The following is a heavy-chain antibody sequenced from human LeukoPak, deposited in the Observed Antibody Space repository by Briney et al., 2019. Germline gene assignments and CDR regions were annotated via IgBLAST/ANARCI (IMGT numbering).Heavy chain of an antibody. CDR2: IYTSGST. J-gene: IGHJ4*02. CDR3: ARGKGYDSGGYYVYCFDY. V-gene: IGHV4-61*02. Sequence: PSETLSLTCTVSGGSVSSSDYYWSWIRQSAGKGLEWIGRIYTSGSTNNNPSLKSRVTMSVDTSKNQFSLKLSSVTAADTAVYYCARGKGYDSGGYYVYCFDYWGRGTLVTVSS. CDR1: GGSVSSSDYY. D-gene: IGHD3-22*01.